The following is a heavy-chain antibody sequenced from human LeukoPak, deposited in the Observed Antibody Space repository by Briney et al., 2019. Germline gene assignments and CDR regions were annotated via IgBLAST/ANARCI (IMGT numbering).Heavy chain of an antibody. D-gene: IGHD1-1*01. V-gene: IGHV3-48*02. Sequence: GGSLRLSCVASGFTFTTYSLNWVRQAPGKGLEWLSYISGVRGATNYADSVRGRFIISRDNAKNSIFLQMNSLRDEDTAVYYCARDGLYNWNDYWGQGTLVTVSS. J-gene: IGHJ4*02. CDR2: ISGVRGAT. CDR1: GFTFTTYS. CDR3: ARDGLYNWNDY.